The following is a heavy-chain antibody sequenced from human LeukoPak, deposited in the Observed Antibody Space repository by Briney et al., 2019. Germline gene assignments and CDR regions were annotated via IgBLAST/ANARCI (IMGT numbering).Heavy chain of an antibody. D-gene: IGHD6-13*01. V-gene: IGHV4-59*01. J-gene: IGHJ5*02. CDR3: ARVEAAAGTHIWFDP. CDR1: GGSISSYY. CDR2: IYYSGST. Sequence: PSETLSLTCTVSGGSISSYYWSWIRQPPGKGLEWIGYIYYSGSTNYNPSLKSRVTISVDTSKNQFSLKLSSVTAADTAVYYCARVEAAAGTHIWFDPWGQGTLVTVSS.